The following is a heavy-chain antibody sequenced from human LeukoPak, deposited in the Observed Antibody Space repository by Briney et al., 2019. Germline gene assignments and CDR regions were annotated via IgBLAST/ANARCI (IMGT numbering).Heavy chain of an antibody. J-gene: IGHJ4*02. D-gene: IGHD5-18*01. Sequence: SETLSLTCTVSGGSISSYYWSWIRQPPGKGLEWIGYIYYSGSTNYNPSLKSRVTISVDTSKNQFSLKLSSVTAADTAVYYCARVVGGYSYGQFDYWGQGALVTVSS. CDR2: IYYSGST. CDR1: GGSISSYY. CDR3: ARVVGGYSYGQFDY. V-gene: IGHV4-59*01.